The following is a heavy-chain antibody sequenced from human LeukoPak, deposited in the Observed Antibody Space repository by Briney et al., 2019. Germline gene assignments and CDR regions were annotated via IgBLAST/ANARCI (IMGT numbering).Heavy chain of an antibody. V-gene: IGHV1-2*02. D-gene: IGHD5-12*01. CDR1: GYTFTGYY. Sequence: ASVKVSCKASGYTFTGYYVHWLRQAPGQGLEWMGWINPNTGDTNYAQKFQGRVTMTRDTSIRTVYMELSRLTYDDTAVFYCASWNGYSNAWSGPFEYWGQGALVTVSS. CDR3: ASWNGYSNAWSGPFEY. J-gene: IGHJ4*02. CDR2: INPNTGDT.